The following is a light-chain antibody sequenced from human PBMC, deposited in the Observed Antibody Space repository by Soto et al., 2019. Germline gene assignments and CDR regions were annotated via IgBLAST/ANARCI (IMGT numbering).Light chain of an antibody. CDR3: QQYENYWT. CDR1: QSVRNL. J-gene: IGKJ1*01. CDR2: KSS. V-gene: IGKV1-5*03. Sequence: DIQMTQSPSALSASVGDTVTITGRASQSVRNLLAWYQQKSGKAPKLLIYKSSNLETGVPSRFSGSGSGTAFTLTITSLQPEDCATYYCQQYENYWTFGQGTKVEV.